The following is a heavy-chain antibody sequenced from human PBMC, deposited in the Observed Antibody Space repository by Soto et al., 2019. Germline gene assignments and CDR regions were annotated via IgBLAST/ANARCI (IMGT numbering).Heavy chain of an antibody. D-gene: IGHD3-22*01. Sequence: QVQLQESGPGLVKPSETLSLTCTVSGGSVSSGNYYWSWIRQPPGEGLEWIGYFYYTGSINYNPSLKSRVTISIDASKNQFSLRLSSVTAADTAVYYCVRSMLYSDGSNYSPFDYWGQGTLVTVSS. V-gene: IGHV4-61*01. J-gene: IGHJ4*02. CDR1: GGSVSSGNYY. CDR2: FYYTGSI. CDR3: VRSMLYSDGSNYSPFDY.